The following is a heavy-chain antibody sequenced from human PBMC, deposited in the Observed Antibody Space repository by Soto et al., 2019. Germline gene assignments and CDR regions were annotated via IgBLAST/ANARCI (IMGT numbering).Heavy chain of an antibody. CDR2: TYYRSKWYG. V-gene: IGHV6-1*01. CDR1: GDSVSTNSVT. CDR3: ARGDMFGAYYGMDV. D-gene: IGHD3-10*02. Sequence: QVQLQQSGPRLVKPSQTLSLTCAISGDSVSTNSVTWNWIRQSPSRGLEWLGRTYYRSKWYGDYAISVKSRITINPDTSKNQFSLQLNSVTPEDTAVYYCARGDMFGAYYGMDVWGQGTTVTVSS. J-gene: IGHJ6*02.